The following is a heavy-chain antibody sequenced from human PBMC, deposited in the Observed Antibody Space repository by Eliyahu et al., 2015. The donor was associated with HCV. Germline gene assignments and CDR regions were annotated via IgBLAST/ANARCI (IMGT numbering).Heavy chain of an antibody. CDR2: LHDRGVI. CDR3: ARERAEGSGLAFDI. D-gene: IGHD3-10*01. J-gene: IGHJ3*02. V-gene: IGHV4-59*01. Sequence: QVQLQESGPGLVKPSETLSLTCSVSGGSISNSXWNWIRQPPGKGLEWIGEGNGDLHDRGVIAYNPSLKNRVTMSLDASKNFFSLKLRSVTATDTAVYYCARERAEGSGLAFDIWGQGMMVTVSS. CDR1: GGSISNSX.